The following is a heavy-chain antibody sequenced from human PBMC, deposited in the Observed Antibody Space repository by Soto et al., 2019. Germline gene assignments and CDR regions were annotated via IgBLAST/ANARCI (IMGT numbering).Heavy chain of an antibody. J-gene: IGHJ4*02. Sequence: ASVKVSCKASGYTFTRNAIHWVRQAPGQRLEWIGKIDAGNGNTKYSEKFQGRVTITRDTSASAAYMELSSLRSEGTAVYYCAADSSSWDFDYWGQGTLVTVSS. V-gene: IGHV1-3*01. CDR2: IDAGNGNT. CDR3: AADSSSWDFDY. D-gene: IGHD6-13*01. CDR1: GYTFTRNA.